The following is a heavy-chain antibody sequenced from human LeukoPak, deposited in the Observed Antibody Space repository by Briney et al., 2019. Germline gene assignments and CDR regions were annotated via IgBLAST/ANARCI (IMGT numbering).Heavy chain of an antibody. D-gene: IGHD5-12*01. Sequence: GGSLRLSCAASGFTFSSYWMSWVRRAPGKGLEWVANIKEDGSAKYYADSVKGRFTISRDNAKNSLYLQVNNLSAEDTAVYYCVRDSPGYGAYDFDWGQGTLVTVSS. CDR3: VRDSPGYGAYDFD. CDR1: GFTFSSYW. CDR2: IKEDGSAK. J-gene: IGHJ4*02. V-gene: IGHV3-7*01.